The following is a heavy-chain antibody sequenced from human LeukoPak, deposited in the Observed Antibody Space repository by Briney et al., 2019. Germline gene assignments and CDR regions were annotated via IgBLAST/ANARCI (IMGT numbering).Heavy chain of an antibody. CDR3: AKETYYYDSSRHFGFDY. J-gene: IGHJ4*02. V-gene: IGHV3-74*01. Sequence: GGSLRLSCADSRFTFSVHWMHWVRQAPGKGLGWVSRINPDESGKAYADSVKGRFTNSRDNSKNTLYLQMNSLRAEDTAVYYCAKETYYYDSSRHFGFDYWGQGTLVTVSS. D-gene: IGHD3-22*01. CDR2: INPDESGK. CDR1: RFTFSVHW.